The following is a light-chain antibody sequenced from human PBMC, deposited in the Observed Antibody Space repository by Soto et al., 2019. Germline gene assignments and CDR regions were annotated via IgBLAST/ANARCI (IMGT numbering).Light chain of an antibody. J-gene: IGKJ1*01. CDR1: QSVSGSY. Sequence: EIVLTQSPGTLSLSPGERATLSCRASQSVSGSYLAWYQQKPGQAPRLLICGASSRATGIPDRFSGSGSGTGFTLTISRLEPEDFAVYYCQQYGSLPWTFGQGTKVEIK. CDR2: GAS. CDR3: QQYGSLPWT. V-gene: IGKV3-20*01.